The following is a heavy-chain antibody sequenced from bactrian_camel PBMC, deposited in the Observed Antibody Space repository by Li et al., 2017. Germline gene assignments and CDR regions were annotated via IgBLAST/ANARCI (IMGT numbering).Heavy chain of an antibody. V-gene: IGHV3S53*01. CDR1: GFTANKCG. J-gene: IGHJ4*01. D-gene: IGHD2*01. CDR3: AADFGTYPYGRAWYAPNRYSY. CDR2: IDLDGVT. Sequence: HVQLVESGGGSVQAGGSLRLSCTAPGFTANKCGMVWHRQTAGKQREWVSSIDLDGVTKYADSVKGRFTISQDAYTNTLTLLMDSLKPEDTAVYYCAADFGTYPYGRAWYAPNRYSYWGQGTQVTVS.